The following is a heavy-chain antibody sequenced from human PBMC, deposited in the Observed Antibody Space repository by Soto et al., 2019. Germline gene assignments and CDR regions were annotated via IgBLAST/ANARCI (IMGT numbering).Heavy chain of an antibody. J-gene: IGHJ6*02. CDR3: VRQGIDYLHGLVDV. CDR1: SGPDRSHN. CDR2: VYYTGDT. Sequence: QVQLQQSGPRLVKPSETLSLTCTVSSGPDRSHNWGWIRQPPGRGLEWIGYVYYTGDTAYNPSLRRRVSISADTSTNDIPLTLSAVTAADAAVYYCVRQGIDYLHGLVDVWGQGTTVSVSS. D-gene: IGHD4-17*01. V-gene: IGHV4-59*08.